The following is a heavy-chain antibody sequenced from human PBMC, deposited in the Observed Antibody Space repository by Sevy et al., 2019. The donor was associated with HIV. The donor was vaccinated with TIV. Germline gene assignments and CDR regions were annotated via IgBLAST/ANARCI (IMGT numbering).Heavy chain of an antibody. J-gene: IGHJ4*02. CDR1: GFTFSTYA. CDR3: AKGSDLNYDFWSAEALNDY. V-gene: IGHV3-23*01. Sequence: RGSLRLSCAASGFTFSTYAMSWVRQAPGKGLEWVSGISGSGGSAYYADSVKGRFTISRDNSKNTLYLQMNSLRAEDTAVYYCAKGSDLNYDFWSAEALNDYWGQGTLVTVSS. D-gene: IGHD3-3*01. CDR2: ISGSGGSA.